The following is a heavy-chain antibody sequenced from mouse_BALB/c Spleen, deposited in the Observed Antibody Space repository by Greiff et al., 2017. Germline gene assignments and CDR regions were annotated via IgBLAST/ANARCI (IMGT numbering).Heavy chain of an antibody. CDR2: INSNGGST. J-gene: IGHJ2*01. CDR3: ARDTYYRYDVDYFDY. V-gene: IGHV5-6-3*01. Sequence: EVKLQESGGGLVQPGGSLKLSCAASGFTFSSYGMSWVRQTPDKRLELVATINSNGGSTYYPDSVKGRFTISRDNAKNTLYLQMSSLKSEDTAMYYCARDTYYRYDVDYFDYWGQGTTLTVSS. CDR1: GFTFSSYG. D-gene: IGHD2-14*01.